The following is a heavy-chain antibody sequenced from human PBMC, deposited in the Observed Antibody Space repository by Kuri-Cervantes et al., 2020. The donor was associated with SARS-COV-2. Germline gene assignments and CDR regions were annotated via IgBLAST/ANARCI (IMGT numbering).Heavy chain of an antibody. D-gene: IGHD2-15*01. V-gene: IGHV3-30-3*01. CDR1: GFTFSSYA. J-gene: IGHJ4*02. CDR2: ISYDGSNK. Sequence: GESLKISCAASGFTFSSYAMHWVRQAPGKGLEWVAVISYDGSNKYYADSVKGRFTISRDNSKNTLCLQMNSLRAEDTAVYYCAKDQHGIVVVVAAIDYWGQGTLVTVSS. CDR3: AKDQHGIVVVVAAIDY.